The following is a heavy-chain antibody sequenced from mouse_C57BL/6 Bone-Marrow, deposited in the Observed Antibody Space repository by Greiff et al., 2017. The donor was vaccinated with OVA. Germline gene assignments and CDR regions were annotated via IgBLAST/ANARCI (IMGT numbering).Heavy chain of an antibody. CDR1: GFTFSDYG. CDR3: ASEGWFAY. Sequence: EVHLVASGGGLVKPGGSLKLSCAASGFTFSDYGMHWVRQAPEKGLEWVAYISSGSSTIYYADTVKGRFTISRDNAKNTLFLQMTSLRSEDTAMYYCASEGWFAYWGQGTLVTVSA. V-gene: IGHV5-17*01. J-gene: IGHJ3*01. CDR2: ISSGSSTI.